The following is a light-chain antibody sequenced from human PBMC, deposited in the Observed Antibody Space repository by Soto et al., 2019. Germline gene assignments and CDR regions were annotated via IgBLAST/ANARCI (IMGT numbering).Light chain of an antibody. CDR1: SSNIGSHT. Sequence: QSALTQPPSASGAPGQTVTISCSGSSSNIGSHTVNWYQHLPGTAPKLLIYSNTQRPLGVPVRFSGSKSGTSASLAISGLQSEDEAEYYCAAWDDRLYVFXTGTKVTVL. J-gene: IGLJ1*01. CDR3: AAWDDRLYV. CDR2: SNT. V-gene: IGLV1-44*01.